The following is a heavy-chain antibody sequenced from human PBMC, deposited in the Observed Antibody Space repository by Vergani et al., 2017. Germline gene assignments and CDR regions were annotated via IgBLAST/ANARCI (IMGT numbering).Heavy chain of an antibody. CDR1: GFTFSSYG. CDR3: AKEKSKLSSYEFWSGYFDY. J-gene: IGHJ4*02. Sequence: QVQLVESGGGVVQPGRSLRLSCAASGFTFSSYGMHWVRQAPGKGLEWVAVISYGGSNKYYADSVKGRFTISRDNSKNTLYLQMNSLRAEDTAVYYCAKEKSKLSSYEFWSGYFDYWGQGTLVTVSS. D-gene: IGHD3-3*01. CDR2: ISYGGSNK. V-gene: IGHV3-30*18.